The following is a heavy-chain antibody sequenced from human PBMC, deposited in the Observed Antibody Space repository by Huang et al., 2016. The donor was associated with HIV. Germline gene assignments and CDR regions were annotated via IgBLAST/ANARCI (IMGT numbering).Heavy chain of an antibody. CDR1: GKRVSEVA. Sequence: QVQLVQFGAEVKTHGASVKVSCKVSGKRVSEVAMNWVRQDPGKGVGGRGGFETRESGTVYPQKCQGRVSMTEEKRTDTAYMELSGLRSDDTAVYYCVTSRKTIAGGRVGWFDPWGQGTLVTVSS. V-gene: IGHV1-24*01. CDR3: VTSRKTIAGGRVGWFDP. CDR2: FETRESGT. D-gene: IGHD3-3*01. J-gene: IGHJ5*02.